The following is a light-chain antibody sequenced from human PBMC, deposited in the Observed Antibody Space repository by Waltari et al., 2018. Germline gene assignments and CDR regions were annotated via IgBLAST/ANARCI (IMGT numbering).Light chain of an antibody. V-gene: IGKV4-1*01. CDR3: QQYYATPGT. CDR2: WAS. Sequence: DVVMTQSPDSLAVSLGETATINCNSSRTLLFTSNTRNHLAWYQKKSGQPPKLLISWASTRESGVPDRFSGSGSGADFTLTISSLQAEDVAVYYCQQYYATPGTFGQGTRLEIK. J-gene: IGKJ5*01. CDR1: RTLLFTSNTRNH.